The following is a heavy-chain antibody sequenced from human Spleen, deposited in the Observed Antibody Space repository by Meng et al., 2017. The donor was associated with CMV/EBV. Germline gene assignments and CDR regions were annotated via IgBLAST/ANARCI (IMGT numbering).Heavy chain of an antibody. CDR1: GFTFSTYA. J-gene: IGHJ4*02. CDR2: ISGTGGSI. Sequence: GESLKISCAASGFTFSTYAMSWVRQAPGKGLEWVSAISGTGGSIYYADSVKGRFTISRDNSENTLYLQMNSLRGEDTAVYYCAKTQYSRFWSGSDYWGQGTLVTVSS. D-gene: IGHD3-3*01. V-gene: IGHV3-23*01. CDR3: AKTQYSRFWSGSDY.